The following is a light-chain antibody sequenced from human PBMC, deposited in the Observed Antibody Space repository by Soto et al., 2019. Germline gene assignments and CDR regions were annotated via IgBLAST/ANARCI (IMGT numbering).Light chain of an antibody. CDR1: QSVSRN. CDR3: QQYNNWLWT. V-gene: IGKV3-15*01. Sequence: EIVMTQSPATLSVSPGERATLSCRASQSVSRNVAWYQQKPGQAPRLLIHDASTRATGISVRFSGSGSGTEFTLTISSLQSEEFAFYYCQQYNNWLWTFGQGTKVEIK. CDR2: DAS. J-gene: IGKJ1*01.